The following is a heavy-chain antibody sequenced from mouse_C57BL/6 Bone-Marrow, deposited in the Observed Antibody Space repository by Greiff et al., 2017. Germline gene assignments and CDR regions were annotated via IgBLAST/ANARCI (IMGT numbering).Heavy chain of an antibody. CDR3: AREDWDWYFDV. CDR2: IDPSDSYT. D-gene: IGHD4-1*01. Sequence: QVQLQQPGAELVKPGASVKLSCKASGYTFTSYWMQWVKQRPGQGLEWIGEIDPSDSYTNYNQKFKGKATLTVDTSSSTAYMQLSSLTSEDSAVYYCAREDWDWYFDVWHRDHGHRLL. J-gene: IGHJ1*03. CDR1: GYTFTSYW. V-gene: IGHV1-50*01.